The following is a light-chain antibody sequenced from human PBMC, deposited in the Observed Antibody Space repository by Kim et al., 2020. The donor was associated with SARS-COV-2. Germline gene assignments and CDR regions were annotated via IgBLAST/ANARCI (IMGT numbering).Light chain of an antibody. CDR3: QQLNTYPWT. J-gene: IGKJ1*01. Sequence: GASVAVTCRTSQGIDNHLAWYQQKPGKAPKLLIFAASTLKSRVPSRFSGSGSGTEFTLTVSSLQPEDFAIYYCQQLNTYPWTFGQGTKVDIK. CDR1: QGIDNH. CDR2: AAS. V-gene: IGKV1-9*01.